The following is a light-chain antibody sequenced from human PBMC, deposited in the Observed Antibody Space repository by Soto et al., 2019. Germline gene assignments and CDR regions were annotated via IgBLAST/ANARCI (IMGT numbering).Light chain of an antibody. CDR3: SSYTSSSTLLYV. J-gene: IGLJ1*01. Sequence: QSVLTQPASVSGSPGQSITISCTGTSSDVGGYNYVSWYQQHPGKAPKLMIYDVSNRPSGVSNGFSGSKSGNTASLTISGLQAEDEADYYCSSYTSSSTLLYVFGTGTKVTVL. CDR1: SSDVGGYNY. V-gene: IGLV2-14*01. CDR2: DVS.